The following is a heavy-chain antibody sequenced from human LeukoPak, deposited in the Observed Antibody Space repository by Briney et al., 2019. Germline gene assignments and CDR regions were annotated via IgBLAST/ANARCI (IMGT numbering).Heavy chain of an antibody. V-gene: IGHV1-24*01. J-gene: IGHJ4*02. CDR1: GYTFTSYY. Sequence: ASVKVSCKASGYTFTSYYMHWVRQAPGKGLEWMGGFDPEDGETIYAQKFQGRVTMTEDTSTDTAYMELSSLRSEDTAVYYCATFSRGSSITRGPQYYYDSSGYLGAWGQGTLVTVSS. D-gene: IGHD3-22*01. CDR3: ATFSRGSSITRGPQYYYDSSGYLGA. CDR2: FDPEDGET.